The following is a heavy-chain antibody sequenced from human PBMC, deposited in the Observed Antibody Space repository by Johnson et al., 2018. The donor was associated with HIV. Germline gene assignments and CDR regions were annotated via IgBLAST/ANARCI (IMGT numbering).Heavy chain of an antibody. Sequence: QVKLVESGGGVVQPGKSLTLSCVVSGLSFSNFGIHWVHQAPGKGLEWVSVISGSGGSTYYADCVKGRFTISRDNSKNTLYLQLSSLRAEDTAMYYCASGVTARAPLLIWGQGTMVTVSS. J-gene: IGHJ3*02. CDR3: ASGVTARAPLLI. CDR1: GLSFSNFG. D-gene: IGHD6-6*01. V-gene: IGHV3-NL1*01. CDR2: ISGSGGST.